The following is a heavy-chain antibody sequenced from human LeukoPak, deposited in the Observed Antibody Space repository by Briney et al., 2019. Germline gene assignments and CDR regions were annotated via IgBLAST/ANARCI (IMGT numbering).Heavy chain of an antibody. CDR3: AELGITMIGGV. Sequence: GGSLRLSCAASVFTFSSYSMNWVRQAPGKGLEGVSYISSSCSTIYYADSVRGRFTISRDNAKNSLYVQMNSLRAEDTAVYYCAELGITMIGGVWGKGTTVTIPS. CDR1: VFTFSSYS. D-gene: IGHD3-10*02. CDR2: ISSSCSTI. V-gene: IGHV3-48*04. J-gene: IGHJ6*04.